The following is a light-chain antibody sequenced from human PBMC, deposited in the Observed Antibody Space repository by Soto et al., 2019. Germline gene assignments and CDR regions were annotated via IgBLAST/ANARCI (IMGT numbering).Light chain of an antibody. Sequence: DIVLPQSPATLSLSPGERDTLSCRASQSFRGLLAWYQQKPGQAPRLLIYDAYNRATGIPPRFSGSGSGTDFTLTISSLEPEDSAVYYCQQRHMWPITFGQGTRLEIK. CDR1: QSFRGL. V-gene: IGKV3-11*01. CDR3: QQRHMWPIT. CDR2: DAY. J-gene: IGKJ5*01.